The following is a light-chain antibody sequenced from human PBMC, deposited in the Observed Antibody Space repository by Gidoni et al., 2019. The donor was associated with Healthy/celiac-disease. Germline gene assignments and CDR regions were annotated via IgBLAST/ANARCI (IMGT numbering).Light chain of an antibody. CDR1: KSGDKY. V-gene: IGLV3-1*01. J-gene: IGLJ2*01. CDR3: QAWDSSNVV. Sequence: SYELTQPPSVSVPPGQTASITCAGDKSGDKYACWYQQKPGQSPVLVIYQDSKRPSGIPERFSGSNSGNTATLTISGTQAMDEADYYCQAWDSSNVVFGGGTKLTVL. CDR2: QDS.